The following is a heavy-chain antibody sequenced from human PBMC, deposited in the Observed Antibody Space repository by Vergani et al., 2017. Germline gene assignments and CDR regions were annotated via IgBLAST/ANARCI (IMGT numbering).Heavy chain of an antibody. J-gene: IGHJ2*01. Sequence: QLQLQESGPGLVKPSETLSLTCTVSGGSISSSSYYWGWIRQPPGKGLEWIGSIYYSGSTYYNPSLKSRVTISVDTSKNQFSLKLSSVTAADTAVYYFARHAHHNGVCYYFDLWGRGTLVTVSS. CDR2: IYYSGST. CDR3: ARHAHHNGVCYYFDL. V-gene: IGHV4-39*01. CDR1: GGSISSSSYY. D-gene: IGHD2-8*01.